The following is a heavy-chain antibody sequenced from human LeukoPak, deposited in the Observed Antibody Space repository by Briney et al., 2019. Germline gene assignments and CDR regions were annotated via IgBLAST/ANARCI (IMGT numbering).Heavy chain of an antibody. D-gene: IGHD3-3*01. J-gene: IGHJ3*02. CDR3: ARDLVEWGRGAFDI. Sequence: PSETLSLTCTVSGGSINAFYWAWIRQPAGKGLEWIGRVYTNGHTDYNPSLKSRVTMSVGTSKNQFSLKLSSVTAADTAVYYCARDLVEWGRGAFDIWGQGTMVTVSS. CDR2: VYTNGHT. V-gene: IGHV4-4*07. CDR1: GGSINAFY.